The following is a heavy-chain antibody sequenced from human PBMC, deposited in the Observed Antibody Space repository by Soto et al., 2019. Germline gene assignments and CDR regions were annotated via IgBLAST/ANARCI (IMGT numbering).Heavy chain of an antibody. CDR3: VRGMGDTGYYDNWFDP. CDR1: GFTFRNYD. CDR2: IDTAGDT. D-gene: IGHD3-9*01. V-gene: IGHV3-13*01. J-gene: IGHJ5*02. Sequence: EVQLVESGGDSVQSGGSLRLSCIASGFTFRNYDMHWVRQATGKGLEWVSVIDTAGDTYYAGSVKGRFTISREDAKNSLYLQMNSLRVGDTAVYYCVRGMGDTGYYDNWFDPWGQGTLVTVSS.